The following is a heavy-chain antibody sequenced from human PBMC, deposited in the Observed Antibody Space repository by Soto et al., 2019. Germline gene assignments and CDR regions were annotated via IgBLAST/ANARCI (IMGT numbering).Heavy chain of an antibody. CDR1: GYTFTDYG. V-gene: IGHV1-18*01. Sequence: QVQLVQSGAEVKKPGASVKVYCKASGYTFTDYGISWVRQAPGQGLEWMGWIHTYNGHTNYAQKVQGRVTMTTDTSTSTAYMELGSLRPDDTAVYYCARDAQYSSRWHPIDFWGQGTLVTVSS. J-gene: IGHJ4*02. CDR2: IHTYNGHT. CDR3: ARDAQYSSRWHPIDF. D-gene: IGHD6-13*01.